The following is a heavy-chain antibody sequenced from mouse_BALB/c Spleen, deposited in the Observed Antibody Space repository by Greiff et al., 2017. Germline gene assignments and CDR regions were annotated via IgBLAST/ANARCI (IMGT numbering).Heavy chain of an antibody. CDR1: GFTFSSYA. Sequence: EVQLVESGGGLVKPGGSLKLSCAASGFTFSSYAMSWVRQTPEKRLEWVATISSGGSYTYYPDSVKGRFTISRDNAKNTLYLQMSSLRSEDTAMYYCARHVQPGTRGYFDVWGAGTTVTVSS. CDR2: ISSGGSYT. J-gene: IGHJ1*01. CDR3: ARHVQPGTRGYFDV. V-gene: IGHV5-9-3*01. D-gene: IGHD4-1*01.